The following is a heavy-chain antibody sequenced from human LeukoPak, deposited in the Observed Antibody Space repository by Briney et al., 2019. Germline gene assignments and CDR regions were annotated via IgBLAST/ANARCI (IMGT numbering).Heavy chain of an antibody. V-gene: IGHV3-30*02. Sequence: PGGSLRLSCAASGFIFSSSGMHWVRQGPGRGLEWVSFIRYDGSNKFYADSVKGRFTISRDNSKNTLYLQMNSLRAEDTAVYYCAKELLYYYGMDVWGQGTTVTVSS. CDR1: GFIFSSSG. CDR3: AKELLYYYGMDV. CDR2: IRYDGSNK. J-gene: IGHJ6*02. D-gene: IGHD3-10*01.